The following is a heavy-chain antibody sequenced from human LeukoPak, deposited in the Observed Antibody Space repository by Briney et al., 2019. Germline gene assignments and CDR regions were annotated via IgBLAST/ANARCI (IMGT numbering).Heavy chain of an antibody. CDR2: IYTSGST. D-gene: IGHD6-13*01. CDR1: GGSISSYY. CDR3: ARHQLSSSWYVGRFDP. V-gene: IGHV4-4*07. Sequence: SETLSLTCTVSGGSISSYYWSWIRQPAGKGLEWIGRIYTSGSTNYNPSLKSRVTMSVDTSKNQFSLKLSSVTAADTAVYYCARHQLSSSWYVGRFDPWGQGTLVTVSS. J-gene: IGHJ5*02.